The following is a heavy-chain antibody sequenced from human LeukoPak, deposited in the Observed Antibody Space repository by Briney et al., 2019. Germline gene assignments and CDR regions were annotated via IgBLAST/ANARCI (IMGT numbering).Heavy chain of an antibody. J-gene: IGHJ6*04. V-gene: IGHV3-30-3*01. CDR1: GFIFSSYV. D-gene: IGHD6-13*01. CDR3: ARDGEIAAAGKGIAYYYYGMDV. CDR2: ISYDGSNK. Sequence: PGGSLRLSCAASGFIFSSYVMHWVRQAPGKGLEWVAVISYDGSNKYYADSVMGRFTISRDNSKNRLYLQMNSLRPEDTAVYYCARDGEIAAAGKGIAYYYYGMDVWGKGTTVTVSS.